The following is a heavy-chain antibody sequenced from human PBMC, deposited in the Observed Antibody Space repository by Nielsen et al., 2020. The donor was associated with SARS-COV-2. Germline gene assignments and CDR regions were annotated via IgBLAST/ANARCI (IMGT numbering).Heavy chain of an antibody. CDR3: ARAVAAAGIIEYFQH. V-gene: IGHV1-24*01. D-gene: IGHD6-13*01. J-gene: IGHJ1*01. CDR1: GYTLTELS. Sequence: ASVKVSCKVSGYTLTELSMHWVRQAPGKGLEWMGGFDPEDGETIYAQKFQGRVTMTRDTSISTAYMELSRLRSDDTAVYYCARAVAAAGIIEYFQHWGQGTLVTVSS. CDR2: FDPEDGET.